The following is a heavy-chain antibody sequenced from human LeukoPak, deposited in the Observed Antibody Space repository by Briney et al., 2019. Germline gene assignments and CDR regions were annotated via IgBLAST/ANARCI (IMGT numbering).Heavy chain of an antibody. CDR3: ARLRRDVVTAIIWFDP. CDR1: GGSISSSRYY. CDR2: IYYSGST. J-gene: IGHJ5*02. Sequence: SQTLSLTCTVSGGSISSSRYYWGWIRQPPGKGLEGIGSIYYSGSTYYNPSLKSRVTISVDTSKNQSSLKLSSVTAADTAVYYCARLRRDVVTAIIWFDPWGQGTLVTVSS. V-gene: IGHV4-39*01. D-gene: IGHD2-21*02.